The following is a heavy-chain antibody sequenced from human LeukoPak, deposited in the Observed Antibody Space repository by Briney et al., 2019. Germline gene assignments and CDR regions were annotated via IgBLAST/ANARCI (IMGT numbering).Heavy chain of an antibody. CDR2: RHYSGST. V-gene: IGHV4-61*01. D-gene: IGHD3-22*01. CDR1: GGSVSSGNYY. Sequence: SETLSLTCTDSGGSVSSGNYYWSWIRQPPGKGLEWIGYRHYSGSTNYNPSLKSRVTISVDTSKNQFSLKLSSVTAADTAVYYCARDPSGYFNYWGQGTLATVSS. CDR3: ARDPSGYFNY. J-gene: IGHJ4*02.